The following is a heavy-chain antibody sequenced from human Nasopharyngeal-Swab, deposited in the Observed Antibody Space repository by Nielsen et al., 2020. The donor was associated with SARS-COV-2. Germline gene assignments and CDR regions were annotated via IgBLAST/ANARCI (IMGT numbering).Heavy chain of an antibody. Sequence: SETLSLTCTVSGGSISSYYWSWIRQPPGKGLEWIGYIYYSGSTNYNPSLKSRVTISVDTSKNQFSLKLSSVTAADTAVYYCARAWIDSAFDIWGQGTMVTVSS. V-gene: IGHV4-59*01. CDR3: ARAWIDSAFDI. J-gene: IGHJ3*02. CDR2: IYYSGST. D-gene: IGHD2-2*03. CDR1: GGSISSYY.